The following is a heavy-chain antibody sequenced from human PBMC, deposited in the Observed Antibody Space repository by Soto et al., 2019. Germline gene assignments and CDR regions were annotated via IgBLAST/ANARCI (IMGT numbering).Heavy chain of an antibody. D-gene: IGHD2-21*01. V-gene: IGHV3-30*18. Sequence: QVQLVESGGGVVQPGRSLRLSCAASGFTFSSYGMHWVRQAPGKGLEWVAVISYDGSNKYYADSVKGRFTISRDNSKNTLYLQMNSLRAEDTAVYYCAKARYGGEGLRWYFDLWGRGTLVTVSS. CDR1: GFTFSSYG. CDR2: ISYDGSNK. J-gene: IGHJ2*01. CDR3: AKARYGGEGLRWYFDL.